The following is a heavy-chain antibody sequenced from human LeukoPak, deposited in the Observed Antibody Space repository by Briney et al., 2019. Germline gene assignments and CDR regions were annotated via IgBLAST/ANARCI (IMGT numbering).Heavy chain of an antibody. CDR1: GFTFTGFG. D-gene: IGHD5-24*01. V-gene: IGHV3-23*01. CDR2: MSGNAVDA. Sequence: PGGSLRLSCTTSGFTFTGFGLNWVRQAPGKGLEWISSMSGNAVDAYYADSVGGRFSISRDNSKDTLYLQMNSLRDEDTALYYCAKAEAGGYNSGPFDDGGQGTLVTVSS. J-gene: IGHJ4*02. CDR3: AKAEAGGYNSGPFDD.